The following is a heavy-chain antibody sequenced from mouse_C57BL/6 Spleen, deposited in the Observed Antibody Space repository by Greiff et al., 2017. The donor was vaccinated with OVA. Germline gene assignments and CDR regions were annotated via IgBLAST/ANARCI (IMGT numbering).Heavy chain of an antibody. CDR3: ARHVYYSNYGGYFDV. Sequence: VKLMESGPGLVAPSQSLSITCTVSGFSLTSYGVHWVRQPPGKGLEWLVVIWSDGSTTYNSALKSRLSISKDNSKSQVFLKMNSLQTDDTAMYYCARHVYYSNYGGYFDVWGTGTTVTVSS. J-gene: IGHJ1*03. D-gene: IGHD2-5*01. V-gene: IGHV2-6-1*01. CDR2: IWSDGST. CDR1: GFSLTSYG.